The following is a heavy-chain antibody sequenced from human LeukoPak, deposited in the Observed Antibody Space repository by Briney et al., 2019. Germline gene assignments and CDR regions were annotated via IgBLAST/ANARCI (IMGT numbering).Heavy chain of an antibody. D-gene: IGHD2-15*01. CDR2: ISGSGGST. J-gene: IGHJ4*02. Sequence: GGSLRLSWAASGFTFSSYAMSWVRQAPGKGLEWVSAISGSGGSTYYADSVKGRFTISRDNSKNTLYLQMNSLRAEDTAVYYCAMRYCSGGSCRFDYWGQGTLVTVSS. CDR3: AMRYCSGGSCRFDY. V-gene: IGHV3-23*01. CDR1: GFTFSSYA.